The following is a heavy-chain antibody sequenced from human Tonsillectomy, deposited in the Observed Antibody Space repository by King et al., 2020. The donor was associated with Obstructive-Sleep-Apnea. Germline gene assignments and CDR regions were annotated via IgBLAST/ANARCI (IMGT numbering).Heavy chain of an antibody. CDR3: ARSYGSASYRAYYFDF. CDR2: IQQDGSEK. Sequence: VQLVESGGGLVQPGGSLRLSCAASGFTFSNYWMSWVRQAPGKGLEWVANIQQDGSEKSYVDYVRGRFTISRDNAKNSLYLHMNSLRAEDTAVYYCARSYGSASYRAYYFDFWGQGTLVTVSS. V-gene: IGHV3-7*03. CDR1: GFTFSNYW. J-gene: IGHJ4*02. D-gene: IGHD3-10*01.